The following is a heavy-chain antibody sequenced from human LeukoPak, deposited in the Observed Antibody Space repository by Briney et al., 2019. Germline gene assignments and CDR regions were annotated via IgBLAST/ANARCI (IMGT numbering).Heavy chain of an antibody. J-gene: IGHJ4*02. CDR1: GGSISSSIYY. D-gene: IGHD2-8*01. Sequence: SETLSLTCTVSGGSISSSIYYWSWIRQPPGKGLEWIGYIYYTGCTNYNPSLKSRVTMSVDASKNQFSLKLTSVTAADTAVYYCARYHCPSGVCDGFDYWGQGTLVTVST. CDR2: IYYTGCT. V-gene: IGHV4-61*01. CDR3: ARYHCPSGVCDGFDY.